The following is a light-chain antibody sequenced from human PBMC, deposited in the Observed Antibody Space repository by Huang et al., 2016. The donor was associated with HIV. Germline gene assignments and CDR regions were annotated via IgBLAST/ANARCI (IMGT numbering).Light chain of an antibody. J-gene: IGKJ4*01. V-gene: IGKV1D-13*01. Sequence: AIQLTQSPSSLSASVGDRVTITCRASQDISSGLAWFHQKPGKPFKLLIYGASTLEGGVPSRFSGSGSETYFSLTISSLQPEDSATYYCQQFNNFPRTFGGGTRVEIK. CDR3: QQFNNFPRT. CDR1: QDISSG. CDR2: GAS.